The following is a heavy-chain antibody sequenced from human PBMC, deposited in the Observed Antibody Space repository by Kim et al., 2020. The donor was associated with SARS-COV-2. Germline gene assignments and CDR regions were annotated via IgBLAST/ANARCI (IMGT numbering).Heavy chain of an antibody. CDR1: GFTFSNSY. CDR3: ARDEAAVAVLDD. D-gene: IGHD6-19*01. Sequence: GGSLRLSCAASGFTFSNSYMSWIRQAPGKGLEWVSYMNASGSTINYPDSVKGRFTISRDNAKKSLSLQMNSLRAEDTAVYYCARDEAAVAVLDDWGQGTLVTVSS. J-gene: IGHJ4*02. CDR2: MNASGSTI. V-gene: IGHV3-11*01.